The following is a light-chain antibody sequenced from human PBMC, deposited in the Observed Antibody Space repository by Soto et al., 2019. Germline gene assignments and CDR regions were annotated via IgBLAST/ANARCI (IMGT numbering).Light chain of an antibody. CDR2: GAS. CDR3: QQYGSSPPSVT. V-gene: IGKV3-20*01. J-gene: IGKJ5*01. Sequence: EIVLTQSPGTLSLSPGERVTLSCRASQSVSSAYLAWYQQKRGQAPRLLTYGASNRATGIPDRFSGSGSGTDFTLTISRLEPEDFAVYYCQQYGSSPPSVTFGQGTRLEIK. CDR1: QSVSSAY.